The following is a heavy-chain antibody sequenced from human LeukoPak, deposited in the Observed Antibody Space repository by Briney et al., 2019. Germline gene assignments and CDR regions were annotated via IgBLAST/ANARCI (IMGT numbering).Heavy chain of an antibody. CDR2: IYPGDSDT. D-gene: IGHD4-23*01. CDR1: GYSFTSYS. J-gene: IGHJ2*01. V-gene: IGHV5-51*01. Sequence: GESLKVSCKGSGYSFTSYSIAWVRQMPGKGLEWMGIIYPGDSDTRYSPSFQGQVTISADKSITTAYLQWNSLKASDTAMYYCARLITVAALNWYFDLWGRGTLVTVSS. CDR3: ARLITVAALNWYFDL.